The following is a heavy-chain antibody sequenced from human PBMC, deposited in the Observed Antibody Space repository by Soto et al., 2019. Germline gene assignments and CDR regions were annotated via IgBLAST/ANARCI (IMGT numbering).Heavy chain of an antibody. D-gene: IGHD1-26*01. CDR2: IYHSGST. J-gene: IGHJ5*02. CDR1: GGSISSGGYS. V-gene: IGHV4-30-2*01. CDR3: ARAATP. Sequence: PSETLSLTCGVSGGSISSGGYSWSWIRQPPGKGLEWIGYIYHSGSTYYNPSLKSRVTISVDRSKNQFSLKLSSVTAADTAVYYGARAATPGGQGTLVTVSS.